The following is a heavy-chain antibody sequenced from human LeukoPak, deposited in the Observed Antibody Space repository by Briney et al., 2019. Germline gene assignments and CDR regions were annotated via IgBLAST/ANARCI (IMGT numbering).Heavy chain of an antibody. D-gene: IGHD4-17*01. Sequence: PSETLSLTCAVSGGSISSGGYSWSWIRQPPGKGLEWIGYIYHSGSTYYNPSLKSRVTISVDRSKNQFSLKLSSATAADTAVYYCARGHGVTTNYWGQGTLVTVSS. CDR1: GGSISSGGYS. V-gene: IGHV4-30-2*01. J-gene: IGHJ4*02. CDR2: IYHSGST. CDR3: ARGHGVTTNY.